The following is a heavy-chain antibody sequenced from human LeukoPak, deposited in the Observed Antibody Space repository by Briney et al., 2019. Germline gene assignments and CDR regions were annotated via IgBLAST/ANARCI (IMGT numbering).Heavy chain of an antibody. V-gene: IGHV4-61*02. CDR1: GGSISSGSYY. D-gene: IGHD1-26*01. CDR3: GRWGGSYLGGARDY. Sequence: SETLSLTCTVSGGSISSGSYYWSWIRQPAGKGLEWIGRIYTSGSTNYNPSLKSRVTISVDTSKNQFSLKLSSVTAADTAVYYCGRWGGSYLGGARDYWGQGTLVTVSS. CDR2: IYTSGST. J-gene: IGHJ4*02.